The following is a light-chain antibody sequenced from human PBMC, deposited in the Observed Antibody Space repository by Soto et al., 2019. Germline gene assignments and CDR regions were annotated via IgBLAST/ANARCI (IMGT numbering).Light chain of an antibody. CDR3: QHYNSYSEE. Sequence: DIQRTQSPSTLSGSVGGRVTIACRSSQTISSWLAWYQQKPGKAPKLLIYKASTLKSGVPSRFSGSGSGTEFTLTISSLQPDDFATYYCQHYNSYSEEFGQGTKV. J-gene: IGKJ1*01. CDR1: QTISSW. CDR2: KAS. V-gene: IGKV1-5*03.